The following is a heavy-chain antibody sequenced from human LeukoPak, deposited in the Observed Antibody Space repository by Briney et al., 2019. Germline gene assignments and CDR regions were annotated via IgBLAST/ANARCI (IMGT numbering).Heavy chain of an antibody. Sequence: GGSLRLSCAASGFTLSSYAMSWVRQGPGKGLEWVSSISTSSSYIYYADSVKGRFTISRDNARNSLSLQMNSLRAEDTAVYYCARGSVVVSATDNWFDPWGQGTLVTVSS. D-gene: IGHD2-2*01. CDR2: ISTSSSYI. J-gene: IGHJ5*02. V-gene: IGHV3-21*01. CDR1: GFTLSSYA. CDR3: ARGSVVVSATDNWFDP.